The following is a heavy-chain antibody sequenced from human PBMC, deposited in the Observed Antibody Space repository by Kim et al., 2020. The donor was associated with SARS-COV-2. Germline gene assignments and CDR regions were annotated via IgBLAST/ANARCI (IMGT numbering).Heavy chain of an antibody. V-gene: IGHV3-30*07. D-gene: IGHD5-18*01. J-gene: IGHJ6*02. Sequence: SLKGPFTISRDNSKNTVYLQMNSLGAEDTAVYYCARDRDGYSYGSSGMDVWGQGTTVTVSS. CDR3: ARDRDGYSYGSSGMDV.